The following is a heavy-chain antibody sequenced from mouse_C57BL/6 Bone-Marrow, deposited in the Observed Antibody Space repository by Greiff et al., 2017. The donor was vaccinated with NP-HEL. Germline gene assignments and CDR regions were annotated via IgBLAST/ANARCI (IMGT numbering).Heavy chain of an antibody. CDR3: AREGYYGSRDY. CDR1: FYTFTSYG. V-gene: IGHV1-81*01. Sequence: LVESGAELARPFSSFTLSFNSSFYTFTSYGTSWVKQRTGQGLEWIGEIYPRSGNTYYNEKFKGKATLTADKSSSTAYMELRSLTSEDSAVYFCAREGYYGSRDYWGQGTTLTVSS. D-gene: IGHD1-1*01. J-gene: IGHJ2*01. CDR2: IYPRSGNT.